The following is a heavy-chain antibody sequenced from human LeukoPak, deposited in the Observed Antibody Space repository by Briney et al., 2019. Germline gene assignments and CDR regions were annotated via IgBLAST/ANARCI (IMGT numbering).Heavy chain of an antibody. D-gene: IGHD2-15*01. V-gene: IGHV4-30-2*01. J-gene: IGHJ5*02. CDR2: MYYSGSA. CDR3: ARAHRCTGGTCFNWFDP. Sequence: SETLSLTCAVYGGSFSGYSWSWIRQPPGKGLEWIGYMYYSGSAYYNPSLESRVTISVDRSNNQFSLRLNSVTAADTAVYYCARAHRCTGGTCFNWFDPWGQGTLVIVSS. CDR1: GGSFSGYS.